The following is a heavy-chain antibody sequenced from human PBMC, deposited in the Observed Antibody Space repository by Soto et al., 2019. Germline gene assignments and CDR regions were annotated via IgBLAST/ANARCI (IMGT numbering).Heavy chain of an antibody. CDR2: IWYDGSNK. J-gene: IGHJ4*02. V-gene: IGHV3-33*01. CDR3: ARAGGPFDY. D-gene: IGHD2-15*01. CDR1: GFSFSTYG. Sequence: QVQLVESGGGVVQPGRSLRLSCAASGFSFSTYGMHWVRQAPGKGLEWVAVIWYDGSNKYYADSVKGRFTISRDNSRDTLFLQMNSLRGEDTAVYYCARAGGPFDYWGQGTLVTVSS.